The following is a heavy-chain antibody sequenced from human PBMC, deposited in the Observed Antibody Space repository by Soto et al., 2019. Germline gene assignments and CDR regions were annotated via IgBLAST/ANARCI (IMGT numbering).Heavy chain of an antibody. D-gene: IGHD3-10*01. CDR2: INHSGST. CDR1: GGSFSGYY. V-gene: IGHV4-34*01. J-gene: IGHJ4*02. Sequence: PSETLSLTCAVYGGSFSGYYWSWIRQPPGKGLEWIGEINHSGSTNYNPFLKSRVTISVDTSKNQFSLKLSSVTAADTAVYYCAGGVRGASDPPDYWGQGTLVTVSS. CDR3: AGGVRGASDPPDY.